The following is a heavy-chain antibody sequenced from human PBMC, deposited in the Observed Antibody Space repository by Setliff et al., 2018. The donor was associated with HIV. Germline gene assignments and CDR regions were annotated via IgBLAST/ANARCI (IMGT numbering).Heavy chain of an antibody. Sequence: ASVKVSCKASGYSFTAYGISWVRQGPGQGLEWMGLINPSGAGTSYAQKFEGRVTMTRDTSTDTVYMELSSLKSDDTAVYYCVRRESDYGTKAGFRYWGQGTLVTVSS. D-gene: IGHD4-17*01. V-gene: IGHV1-46*01. CDR3: VRRESDYGTKAGFRY. CDR1: GYSFTAYG. J-gene: IGHJ4*02. CDR2: INPSGAGT.